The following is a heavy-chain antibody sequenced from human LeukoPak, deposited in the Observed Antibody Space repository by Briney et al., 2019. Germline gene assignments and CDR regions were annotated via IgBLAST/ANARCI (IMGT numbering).Heavy chain of an antibody. Sequence: ASVKVSCKASGYTFTAYYMHWVRQAPGQGLEWMGWINPDTGATHNIQKFQGRVTMTRDTSISMAYMELSRLRSDDTAVYYCVRGGVYGSGNFVGVYYYMDVWGKGTTVTVSS. V-gene: IGHV1-2*02. J-gene: IGHJ6*03. CDR2: INPDTGAT. D-gene: IGHD3-10*01. CDR3: VRGGVYGSGNFVGVYYYMDV. CDR1: GYTFTAYY.